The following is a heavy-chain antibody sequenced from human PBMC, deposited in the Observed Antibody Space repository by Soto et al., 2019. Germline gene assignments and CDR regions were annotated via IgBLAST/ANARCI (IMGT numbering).Heavy chain of an antibody. Sequence: GGSLRLSCAASGFTFSSYAMHWVRQAPGKGLEWVAVISYDGSNKYYADSVKGRFTISRDNSKNTLYLQMNSLRAEDTAVYYCASLYSYGFAAKYYYYYGMDVWGQGTTVTVS. V-gene: IGHV3-30-3*01. D-gene: IGHD5-18*01. CDR1: GFTFSSYA. CDR3: ASLYSYGFAAKYYYYYGMDV. J-gene: IGHJ6*02. CDR2: ISYDGSNK.